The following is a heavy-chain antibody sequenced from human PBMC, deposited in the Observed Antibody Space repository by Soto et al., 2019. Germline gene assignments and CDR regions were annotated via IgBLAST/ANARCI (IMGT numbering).Heavy chain of an antibody. Sequence: EVQLVESGGGLVKPGGSLRLSCAASGFTFSKAWMNWVRQAPGKGLEWVDRIKTNSEGGTTDYAAPVQGRFSLSRDDSRNTLSLQMNSLKTDDTAVYYCTTGSVEGVWGQGATVTVSS. CDR1: GFTFSKAW. D-gene: IGHD2-15*01. V-gene: IGHV3-15*07. CDR2: IKTNSEGGTT. CDR3: TTGSVEGV. J-gene: IGHJ6*02.